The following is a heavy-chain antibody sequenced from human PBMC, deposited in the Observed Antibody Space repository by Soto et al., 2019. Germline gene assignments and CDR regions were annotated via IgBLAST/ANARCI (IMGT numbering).Heavy chain of an antibody. Sequence: QGQLVESGGGVVQPGRSLRLSCAASGFTFSSYGMHWVRQAPGKGLEWVAVIWYDGSNKYYADSVNGRFTISRDNSKNTLYLQMNSLRDEDTAVYYCARYSSGWDDAFDIWGQGTMVTVSS. CDR1: GFTFSSYG. CDR2: IWYDGSNK. CDR3: ARYSSGWDDAFDI. D-gene: IGHD6-19*01. J-gene: IGHJ3*02. V-gene: IGHV3-33*01.